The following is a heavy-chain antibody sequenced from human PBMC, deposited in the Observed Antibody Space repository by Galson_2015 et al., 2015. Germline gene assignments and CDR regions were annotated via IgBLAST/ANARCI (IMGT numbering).Heavy chain of an antibody. J-gene: IGHJ6*02. CDR1: GFTFSNYA. Sequence: SLRLSCAASGFTFSNYAMSWVRQTPGKGLEWVSAISGSGGSTFYADSVKGRFTIYRDNSKNTLFLQMNSLRADDTAVYYCATSWFGELSWAYDVWGQGTTVTVSS. CDR2: ISGSGGST. V-gene: IGHV3-23*01. CDR3: ATSWFGELSWAYDV. D-gene: IGHD3-10*01.